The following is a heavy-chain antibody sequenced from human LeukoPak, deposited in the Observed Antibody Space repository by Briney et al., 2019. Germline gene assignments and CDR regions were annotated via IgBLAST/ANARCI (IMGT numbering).Heavy chain of an antibody. D-gene: IGHD6-19*01. Sequence: KFQGRVTITRDTSASTAYMELSSLRSEVTAVYYCARSAVAHSRGFDYWGQGTLVTVSS. CDR3: ARSAVAHSRGFDY. V-gene: IGHV1-3*01. J-gene: IGHJ4*02.